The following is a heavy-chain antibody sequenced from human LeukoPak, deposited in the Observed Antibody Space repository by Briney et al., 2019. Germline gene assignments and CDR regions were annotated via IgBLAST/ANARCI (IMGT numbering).Heavy chain of an antibody. Sequence: PGGSLRLSCAASGFTFSSYGMHWVRQAPGKGLEWVAVISYDGSNKYYADSVKGRFTISRDNSKNTLYLQMNSLRAEDTAVYYCAKDPYYYDSSGYYGYWGQGTLVTVSS. CDR2: ISYDGSNK. CDR1: GFTFSSYG. CDR3: AKDPYYYDSSGYYGY. V-gene: IGHV3-30*18. J-gene: IGHJ4*02. D-gene: IGHD3-22*01.